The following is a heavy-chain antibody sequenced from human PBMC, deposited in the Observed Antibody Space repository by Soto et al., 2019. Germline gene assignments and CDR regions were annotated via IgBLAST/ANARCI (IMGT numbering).Heavy chain of an antibody. Sequence: ASVKVSCKASGGTFSSYAISWVRPAPGQGLEWMGIINPTGGGTNYAQKFQGRVAMTRDTSTNTVFLELSSLRSKDTAVYYCARISLSWNSPLDSWGQGTLVTVSS. CDR1: GGTFSSYA. D-gene: IGHD1-7*01. CDR2: INPTGGGT. CDR3: ARISLSWNSPLDS. J-gene: IGHJ4*02. V-gene: IGHV1-46*03.